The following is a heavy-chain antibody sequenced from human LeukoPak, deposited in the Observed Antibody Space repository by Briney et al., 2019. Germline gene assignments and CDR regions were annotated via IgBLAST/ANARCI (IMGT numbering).Heavy chain of an antibody. CDR2: IYHSGST. D-gene: IGHD3-22*01. CDR3: TYYYDSSGFQ. V-gene: IGHV4-4*02. CDR1: GFTFSSYSM. J-gene: IGHJ4*02. Sequence: GSLRLSCAASGFTFSSYSMNWVRQPPGKGLEWIGEIYHSGSTNYNPSLKSRVTISVDKSKNQFSLKLCSVTAADTAVYYCTYYYDSSGFQWGQGTLVTVSS.